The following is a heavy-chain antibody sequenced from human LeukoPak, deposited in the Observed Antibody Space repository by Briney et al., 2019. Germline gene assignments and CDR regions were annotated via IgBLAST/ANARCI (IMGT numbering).Heavy chain of an antibody. Sequence: ASVKVSCKASGYTFTDHHMHWVRQAPGQGLEWMGWIHPTSGDTKYAQKFQGRATMTRDTSISTAYMQLSRLISDDTAVYYCARGTFDPWGQGTLVTVSS. CDR3: ARGTFDP. CDR2: IHPTSGDT. CDR1: GYTFTDHH. V-gene: IGHV1-2*02. J-gene: IGHJ5*02.